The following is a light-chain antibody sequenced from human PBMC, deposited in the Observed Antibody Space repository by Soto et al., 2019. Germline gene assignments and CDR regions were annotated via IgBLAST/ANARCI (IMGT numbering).Light chain of an antibody. Sequence: QSALTQPASVPGSPGQSITISCTGTSSDIGAYDYVSWYQQYPGRVPKLLIHEVTNRPSGVSDRFSGSKSGNTASLTISGLQTEDEADYYCSSHAGSSAFYVFGTGTKVTVL. V-gene: IGLV2-14*01. CDR3: SSHAGSSAFYV. CDR2: EVT. CDR1: SSDIGAYDY. J-gene: IGLJ1*01.